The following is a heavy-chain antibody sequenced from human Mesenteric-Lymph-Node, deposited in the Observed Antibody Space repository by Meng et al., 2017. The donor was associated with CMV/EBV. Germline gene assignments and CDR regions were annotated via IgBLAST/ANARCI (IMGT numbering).Heavy chain of an antibody. Sequence: SCKASVYTFTSYGISWVRQAPGQGLEWMGWISAYNGNTNYAQKLQGRVTMTTDTSTSTAYMELRSLRSDDTAVYYCARDHHTVTTDYWGQGTLVTVSS. D-gene: IGHD4-11*01. CDR1: VYTFTSYG. J-gene: IGHJ4*02. V-gene: IGHV1-18*01. CDR2: ISAYNGNT. CDR3: ARDHHTVTTDY.